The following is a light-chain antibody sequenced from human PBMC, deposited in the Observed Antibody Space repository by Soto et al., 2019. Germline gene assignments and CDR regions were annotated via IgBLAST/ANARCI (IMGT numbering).Light chain of an antibody. J-gene: IGKJ1*01. V-gene: IGKV4-1*01. CDR3: QQYYSTPWT. CDR1: QSVLYSPNNKNY. CDR2: WAS. Sequence: DIVMTQSPDSLAVSLGERATINCKSSQSVLYSPNNKNYLAWYQQKPGQPPELLIYWASTRESGVPDRFSGSGSGTDFTLTISSLQAEDVAVYYCQQYYSTPWTFGQGTKVEIK.